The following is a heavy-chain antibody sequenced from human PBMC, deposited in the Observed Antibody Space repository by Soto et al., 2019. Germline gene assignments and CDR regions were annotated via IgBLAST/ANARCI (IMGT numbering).Heavy chain of an antibody. Sequence: SETLSLTCTVSCGSISSSSYYWGWIRQPPGKGLEWIGSIYYSGSTYYNPSLKSRVTISVDTSKNQFSLKLSSVTAADTAVYYCARGHSGYDYYYYGMDVWGQGTTVTVSS. D-gene: IGHD5-12*01. J-gene: IGHJ6*02. CDR3: ARGHSGYDYYYYGMDV. CDR2: IYYSGST. CDR1: CGSISSSSYY. V-gene: IGHV4-39*01.